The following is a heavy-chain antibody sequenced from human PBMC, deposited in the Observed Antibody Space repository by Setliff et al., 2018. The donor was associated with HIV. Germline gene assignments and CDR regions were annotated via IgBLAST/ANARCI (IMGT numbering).Heavy chain of an antibody. CDR3: ARVYYFDSSGYYQRGDVFDI. CDR1: GDSIISSYY. D-gene: IGHD3-22*01. J-gene: IGHJ3*02. V-gene: IGHV4-59*01. Sequence: SETLSLTCTVSGDSIISSYYWSWIRQPPGKGLEWIGYIYDSGSPKYNPSLKSRVTISIDTSKSQISLKLTSLTAADTAMYHCARVYYFDSSGYYQRGDVFDIWGQGTMVTVSS. CDR2: IYDSGSP.